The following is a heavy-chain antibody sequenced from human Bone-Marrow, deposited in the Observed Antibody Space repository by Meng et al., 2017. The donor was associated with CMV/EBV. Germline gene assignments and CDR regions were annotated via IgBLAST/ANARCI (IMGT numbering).Heavy chain of an antibody. V-gene: IGHV1-2*02. CDR3: AREREQQLVPDY. CDR2: INPNSGGT. Sequence: QLQRVQAGAELKKPGSSVKVCCKASGGTFTGYYMHWVRQAPGQGLEWMGWINPNSGGTNYAQKFQGRVTMTRDTSISTAYMELSRLRSDDTAVYYCAREREQQLVPDYWGQGTLVTVSS. D-gene: IGHD6-13*01. J-gene: IGHJ4*02. CDR1: GGTFTGYY.